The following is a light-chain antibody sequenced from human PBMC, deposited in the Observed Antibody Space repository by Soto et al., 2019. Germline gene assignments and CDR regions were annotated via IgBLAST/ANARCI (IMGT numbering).Light chain of an antibody. CDR1: QSVSSY. Sequence: EMVLTQSPATPPSSPGERATLSCRASQSVSSYLAWYPQKPGQAPRLLIHDASNRATGIPARFSGSGSGTDFTLTTSSLEPEDLAVYYCQQRSNLLTFGGGTKVEIK. CDR2: DAS. CDR3: QQRSNLLT. J-gene: IGKJ4*01. V-gene: IGKV3-11*01.